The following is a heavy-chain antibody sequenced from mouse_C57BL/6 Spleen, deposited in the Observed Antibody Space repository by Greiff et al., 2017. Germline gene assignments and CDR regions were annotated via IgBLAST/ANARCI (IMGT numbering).Heavy chain of an antibody. Sequence: QVQLQQSDAELVKPGASVKISCKVSGYTFTDHTIHWMKQRPEQGLEWIGYIYPGDGSTKYNEKFKGKATLTADTSSSTAYMQLNSLTSEDSAVYFCARAGDYYGSSPYYAMDYWGQGTSVTVSS. CDR2: IYPGDGST. V-gene: IGHV1-78*01. CDR3: ARAGDYYGSSPYYAMDY. D-gene: IGHD1-1*01. J-gene: IGHJ4*01. CDR1: GYTFTDHT.